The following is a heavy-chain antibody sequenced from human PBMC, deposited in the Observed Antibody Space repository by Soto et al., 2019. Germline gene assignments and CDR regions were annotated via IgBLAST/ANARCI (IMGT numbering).Heavy chain of an antibody. CDR2: IYHDGTT. V-gene: IGHV4-39*07. CDR3: ARVRGGYETDY. Sequence: SETLSLTCTVSGGSISSSSYYWGWIRQPPGKGLEWIGSIYHDGTTNYNPSLKSRVTISLDKSRNQFSLNLSSVTAADTAVYYCARVRGGYETDYWGQGTLVTVSS. D-gene: IGHD6-25*01. J-gene: IGHJ4*02. CDR1: GGSISSSSYY.